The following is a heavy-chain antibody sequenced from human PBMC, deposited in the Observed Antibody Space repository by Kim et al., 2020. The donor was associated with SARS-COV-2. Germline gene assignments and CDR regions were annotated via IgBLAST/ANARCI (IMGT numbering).Heavy chain of an antibody. Sequence: GESLKISCKGSGYSFTSYWISWVRQMPGKGLEWMGRIDPSDSYTNYSPSFQGHVTISTDKSISTAYLQWSSLKASDTAMYYCVRQGNYYDQPYDYWGQGTLVTVSS. CDR1: GYSFTSYW. CDR2: IDPSDSYT. CDR3: VRQGNYYDQPYDY. V-gene: IGHV5-10-1*01. D-gene: IGHD3-22*01. J-gene: IGHJ4*02.